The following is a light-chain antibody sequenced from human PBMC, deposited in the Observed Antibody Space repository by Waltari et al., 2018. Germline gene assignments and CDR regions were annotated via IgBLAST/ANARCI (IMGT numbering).Light chain of an antibody. CDR3: QQRSNWPPIT. CDR1: QSVNNY. J-gene: IGKJ5*01. Sequence: EIVLTQSPATLSLSPGERATLSCRASQSVNNYLAWYQQKPGQAPRLLIYDASNRATGIPARFNGRGFGTDFTLTISSLEPEDFAVYYCQQRSNWPPITFGQGTRLDIK. V-gene: IGKV3-11*01. CDR2: DAS.